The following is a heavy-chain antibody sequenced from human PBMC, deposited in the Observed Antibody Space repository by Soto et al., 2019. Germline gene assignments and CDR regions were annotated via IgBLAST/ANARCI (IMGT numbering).Heavy chain of an antibody. Sequence: GGSLRLSCAASGFTFSSYAMSWVRQAPGKGLEWVSGISGSGGSTYFADSVKGQFTISRDNSKNTLYLLMNSLRAEDTAVYYCAKNGADLQTYIVVVPAARSFDYWGQGTLVTVSS. CDR2: ISGSGGST. V-gene: IGHV3-23*01. J-gene: IGHJ4*02. D-gene: IGHD2-2*01. CDR3: AKNGADLQTYIVVVPAARSFDY. CDR1: GFTFSSYA.